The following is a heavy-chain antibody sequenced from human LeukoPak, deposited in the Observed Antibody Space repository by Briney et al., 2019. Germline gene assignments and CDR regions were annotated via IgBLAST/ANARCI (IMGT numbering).Heavy chain of an antibody. D-gene: IGHD6-19*01. J-gene: IGHJ4*02. Sequence: GGSLRLSCAASGFTFSSYAMSWVRQAPGKGLEWVSAISGSGGSTYYADSVKGRFTISRDNSKNTLYLQMNSLRAEDTAVYYCAKDILGRVAVAGAFDYWGQGTLVTVSS. CDR2: ISGSGGST. CDR1: GFTFSSYA. CDR3: AKDILGRVAVAGAFDY. V-gene: IGHV3-23*01.